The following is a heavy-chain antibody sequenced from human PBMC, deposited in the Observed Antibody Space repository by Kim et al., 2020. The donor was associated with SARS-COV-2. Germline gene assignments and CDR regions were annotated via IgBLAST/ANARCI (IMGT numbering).Heavy chain of an antibody. CDR2: VYYTGNT. Sequence: SETLSLTCIVSGGSISSSGYYWDWIRQPPGKGLEWIGSVYYTGNTYYNPSLKSRVTISGDTSKNQFSLKLSSVTAADTAVYYCARHLRSTSRRLLGLFQLDYWGQGTLVTVSS. D-gene: IGHD2-21*01. J-gene: IGHJ4*02. V-gene: IGHV4-39*01. CDR1: GGSISSSGYY. CDR3: ARHLRSTSRRLLGLFQLDY.